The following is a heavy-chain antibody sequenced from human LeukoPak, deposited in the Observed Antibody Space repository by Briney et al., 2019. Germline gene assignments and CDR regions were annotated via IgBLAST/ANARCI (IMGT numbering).Heavy chain of an antibody. Sequence: PGGSLRLSCAASGFTFSSYAMHWVRQAPGKGLEWVAVISYDGSNKYYADSVKGRFTISRDNSKNTLYLQMNSLRAEDTAVYYCARDRPYYYDSSGYSGYFDYWGQGTLVTVSS. J-gene: IGHJ4*02. CDR1: GFTFSSYA. D-gene: IGHD3-22*01. V-gene: IGHV3-30*14. CDR3: ARDRPYYYDSSGYSGYFDY. CDR2: ISYDGSNK.